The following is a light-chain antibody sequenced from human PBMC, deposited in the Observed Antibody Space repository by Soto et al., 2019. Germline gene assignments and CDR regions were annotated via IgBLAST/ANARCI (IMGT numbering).Light chain of an antibody. V-gene: IGLV2-14*01. CDR2: DVS. CDR1: SSDVGAYNY. Sequence: QSALTQPASVSGSPGQSITISCTGTSSDVGAYNYVSWYQQQPGKVPKLMIYDVSNRPSGVSNRFSGSKSGNTASLTISGLQAEDEADYYCSSYTSSSTPYVFGPGTQLTVL. CDR3: SSYTSSSTPYV. J-gene: IGLJ7*01.